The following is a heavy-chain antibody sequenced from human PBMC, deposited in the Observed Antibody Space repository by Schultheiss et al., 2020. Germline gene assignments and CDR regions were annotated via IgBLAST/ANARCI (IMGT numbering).Heavy chain of an antibody. CDR2: IYPGDSDT. D-gene: IGHD5-12*01. CDR1: GYSFTSYW. CDR3: ARRLGRGYSGYPFDY. V-gene: IGHV5-51*01. Sequence: VESLKISCKGSGYSFTSYWIGWVRQMPGKGLEWMGIIYPGDSDTRYSPSFQGQVTISADKSISTAYLQWSSPKASDTAMYYCARRLGRGYSGYPFDYWGQGTLVTVSS. J-gene: IGHJ4*02.